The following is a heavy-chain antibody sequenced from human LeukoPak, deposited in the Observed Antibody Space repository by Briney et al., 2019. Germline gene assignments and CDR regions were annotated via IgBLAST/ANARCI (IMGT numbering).Heavy chain of an antibody. CDR1: GISFSGYF. J-gene: IGHJ4*02. Sequence: GGSLRLSCAASGISFSGYFMSWIRQAPGKGLEWVAYLSNSGSSTYYADSVKGRFTISRDNANNALFLQMNSLRVEDTALYYCTREPNDYGDYGRHYWGQGTLVTVSS. V-gene: IGHV3-11*01. CDR3: TREPNDYGDYGRHY. D-gene: IGHD4-17*01. CDR2: LSNSGSST.